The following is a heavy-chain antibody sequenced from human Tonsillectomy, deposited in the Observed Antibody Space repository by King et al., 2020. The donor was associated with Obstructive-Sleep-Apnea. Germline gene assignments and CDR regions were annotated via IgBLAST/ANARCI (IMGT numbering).Heavy chain of an antibody. CDR1: GFSLSATGMS. Sequence: TLKESGPALVKPTQTLTLTCNFSGFSLSATGMSVSWIRQAPGKALEWLALLDWDGNKYYTTSLKTRLTISKDTSENQVVLTMTNMDPVDTATYYCARPIGYRRYFFGLEVWGQGTPVTVSS. CDR2: LDWDGNK. V-gene: IGHV2-70*01. CDR3: ARPIGYRRYFFGLEV. D-gene: IGHD5-12*01. J-gene: IGHJ6*02.